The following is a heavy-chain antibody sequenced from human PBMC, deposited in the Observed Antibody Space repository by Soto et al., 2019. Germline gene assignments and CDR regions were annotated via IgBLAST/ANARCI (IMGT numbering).Heavy chain of an antibody. V-gene: IGHV1-69*13. D-gene: IGHD4-17*01. CDR1: GGTFSSYA. J-gene: IGHJ6*02. CDR3: ARGLFATVTTSGDYYGMDV. CDR2: IIPIFGTA. Sequence: ASVKVSCKASGGTFSSYAISWVRQAPGQGLEWMGGIIPIFGTANYAQKFQGRVTITADESTSIAYMELSSLRSEDTAVYYCARGLFATVTTSGDYYGMDVWGQGTTVTVSS.